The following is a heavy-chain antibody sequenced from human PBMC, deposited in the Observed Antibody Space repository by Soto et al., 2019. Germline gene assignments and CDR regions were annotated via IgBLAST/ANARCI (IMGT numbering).Heavy chain of an antibody. D-gene: IGHD3-22*01. CDR3: ARAAKRVFYDHSGDLGRSHAFDP. Sequence: QVQLVQSGAEVKESGASVKISCKASGYIFTTHHLHWVRQAPGQSLQWLGSINPGNSNTRYSHHPYAHHLQDRLTITADTSSTSVYMELSGLRSEDTGVYFCARAAKRVFYDHSGDLGRSHAFDPWGQGTPVTISS. V-gene: IGHV1-3*01. J-gene: IGHJ5*02. CDR1: GYIFTTHH. CDR2: INPGNSNT.